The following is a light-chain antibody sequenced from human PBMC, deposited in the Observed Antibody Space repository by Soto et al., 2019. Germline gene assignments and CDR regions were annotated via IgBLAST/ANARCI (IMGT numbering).Light chain of an antibody. CDR1: SSDVGGYNY. CDR3: SSYTSSTTPWV. J-gene: IGLJ3*02. CDR2: DVN. V-gene: IGLV2-14*03. Sequence: QSALTQPRSVSGSPGQSVTISCTGTSSDVGGYNYVSWNQQYPGRAPKLIIFDVNNRPSGVSNRFSGSKSGNTASLTISGLQAEDEADYYCSSYTSSTTPWVFGGGTKLTVL.